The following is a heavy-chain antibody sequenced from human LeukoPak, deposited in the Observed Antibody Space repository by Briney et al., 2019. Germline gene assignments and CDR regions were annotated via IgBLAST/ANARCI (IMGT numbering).Heavy chain of an antibody. CDR2: ISTYNGHT. CDR3: ARDLRATLISGSGY. CDR1: GYTFTTYA. J-gene: IGHJ4*02. V-gene: IGHV1-18*01. Sequence: ASVKVSCKASGYTFTTYALNWVRQAPGQGLEWLGLISTYNGHTMYAQKVQGRVTLTMDTSTSTAYLELSSLRFDDTAVYYCARDLRATLISGSGYWGQGTLVTVSS. D-gene: IGHD3-10*01.